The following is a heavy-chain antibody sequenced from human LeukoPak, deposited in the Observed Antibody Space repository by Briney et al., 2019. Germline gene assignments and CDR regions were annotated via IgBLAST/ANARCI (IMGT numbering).Heavy chain of an antibody. V-gene: IGHV3-48*04. J-gene: IGHJ6*02. CDR1: GFTFSSYS. Sequence: GGSLRLSCAASGFTFSSYSMNWVRQAPGKGLEWVSYISSSSSTIYYADSVKGRFTISRDNAKNSLYLQMNSLRAEDTAVYYCATMAVYYGYGYYYGMDVWGQGTTVTVSS. CDR2: ISSSSSTI. CDR3: ATMAVYYGYGYYYGMDV. D-gene: IGHD3-10*01.